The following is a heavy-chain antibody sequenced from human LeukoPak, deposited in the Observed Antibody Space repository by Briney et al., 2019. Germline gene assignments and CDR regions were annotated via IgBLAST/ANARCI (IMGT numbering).Heavy chain of an antibody. Sequence: SVKVSCKASGGTFSSYAISWVRQDPGQGLEWMGGIIPIFGTANYAQKFQGRVTITADESTSTAYMELSSLRSEDTAVYYCASSTVTPGYYYYGMDVWGKGTTVTVSS. CDR2: IIPIFGTA. CDR3: ASSTVTPGYYYYGMDV. V-gene: IGHV1-69*01. J-gene: IGHJ6*04. D-gene: IGHD4-17*01. CDR1: GGTFSSYA.